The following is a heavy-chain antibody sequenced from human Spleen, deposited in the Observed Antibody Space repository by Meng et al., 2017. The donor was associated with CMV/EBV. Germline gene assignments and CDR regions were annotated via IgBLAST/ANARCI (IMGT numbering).Heavy chain of an antibody. V-gene: IGHV6-1*01. Sequence: SNSADWNWIRQSPSRGLEWLGRTYYRSKWYNDYAVSVKSRITINPDTSKNQFSLQLNSVTPEDTAVYYCARDSAIAAAGTLLDGMDVWGQGTMVTVSS. CDR1: SNSAD. CDR3: ARDSAIAAAGTLLDGMDV. CDR2: TYYRSKWYN. J-gene: IGHJ6*02. D-gene: IGHD6-13*01.